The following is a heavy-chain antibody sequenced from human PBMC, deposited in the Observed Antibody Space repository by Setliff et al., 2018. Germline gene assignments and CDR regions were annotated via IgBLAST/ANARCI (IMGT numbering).Heavy chain of an antibody. CDR3: ARGGTFRYFDF. J-gene: IGHJ4*02. V-gene: IGHV4-59*12. D-gene: IGHD5-12*01. CDR2: IYYSGST. Sequence: PSETLSLTCTVSGGSISSYYWSWIRQPPGKGLEWIGYIYYSGSTNYNPSLKSRVTISVDTSKNQFSLKLTSVTAADTAVHFCARGGTFRYFDFWGQGAPVTVSS. CDR1: GGSISSYY.